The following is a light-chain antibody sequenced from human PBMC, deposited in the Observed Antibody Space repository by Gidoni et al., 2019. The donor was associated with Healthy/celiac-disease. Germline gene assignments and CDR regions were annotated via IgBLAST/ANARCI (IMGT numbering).Light chain of an antibody. V-gene: IGKV3-11*01. CDR3: QQRSHWPRT. J-gene: IGKJ1*01. CDR2: DGS. Sequence: EIVLTQSPATLSLSPGERATLSCRASHSVSSYLDWYQQKPGQATRLLIYDGSNRATGIPARFSGSGSGTDFTLNISSLEPEDFAVYYCQQRSHWPRTFGQGTKVEIK. CDR1: HSVSSY.